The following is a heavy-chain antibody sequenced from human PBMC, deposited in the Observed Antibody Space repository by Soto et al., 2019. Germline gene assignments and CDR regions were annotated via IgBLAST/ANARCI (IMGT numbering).Heavy chain of an antibody. CDR3: AREMGACSDSSCYPGPYDS. J-gene: IGHJ5*02. V-gene: IGHV3-48*02. Sequence: GGSLRLSCAASGFTFTSYSMNWVRQAPGQGLEWVSYITSKSTTIKYADSVKGRFTVSRDNAKNSLYLQLNSLRDGDTAVYYCAREMGACSDSSCYPGPYDSWGQGTLVTVSS. CDR1: GFTFTSYS. CDR2: ITSKSTTI. D-gene: IGHD3-16*01.